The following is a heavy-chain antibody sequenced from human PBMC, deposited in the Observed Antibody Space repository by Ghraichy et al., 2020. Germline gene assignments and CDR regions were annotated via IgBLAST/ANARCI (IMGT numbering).Heavy chain of an antibody. CDR3: ARGHYGMDV. CDR2: INHDGTDT. Sequence: GESLNISCKASGFTFSDRWMSWVRQAPGKGLEWVAYINHDGTDTSYADSVKGRFTVSRDNSINSVYLQMQSLRVEDTAVYYCARGHYGMDVWGQGTTVTVSS. J-gene: IGHJ6*02. CDR1: GFTFSDRW. V-gene: IGHV3-7*03.